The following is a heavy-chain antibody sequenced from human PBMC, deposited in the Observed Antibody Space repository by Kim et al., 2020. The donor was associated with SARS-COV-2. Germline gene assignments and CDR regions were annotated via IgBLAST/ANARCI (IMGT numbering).Heavy chain of an antibody. Sequence: GGSLRLSCAASGFTFSSYAMHWVRQAPGKGLEWVAVISYDGSNKYYADSVKGRFTISRDNSKNTLYLQMNSLRAEDTAVYYCARELVKDFWSGYFAFDIWGQGTMVTVSS. CDR3: ARELVKDFWSGYFAFDI. J-gene: IGHJ3*02. D-gene: IGHD3-3*01. V-gene: IGHV3-30*04. CDR2: ISYDGSNK. CDR1: GFTFSSYA.